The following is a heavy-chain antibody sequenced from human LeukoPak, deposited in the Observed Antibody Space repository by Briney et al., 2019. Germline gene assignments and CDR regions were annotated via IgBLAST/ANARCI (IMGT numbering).Heavy chain of an antibody. CDR2: IIAANGNT. Sequence: GASVKVSCKTSGYTFTAYALHWVRQAPGQRLEWMGWIIAANGNTKYSQKFQGRVTISGDTSASTAYMEMKSLTYEDTAVYYCASGPDYYDSGSYLPSWGQGTLVTVS. J-gene: IGHJ5*02. V-gene: IGHV1-3*01. CDR1: GYTFTAYA. CDR3: ASGPDYYDSGSYLPS. D-gene: IGHD3-10*01.